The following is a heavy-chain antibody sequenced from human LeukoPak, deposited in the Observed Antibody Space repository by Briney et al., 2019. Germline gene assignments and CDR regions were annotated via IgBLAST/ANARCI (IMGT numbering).Heavy chain of an antibody. CDR3: ARPDSSGYGYYFDY. Sequence: ASVKVSCKASGYAFTSYGISWVRQAPGQALEWMGWISAYNGNTNYAQKLQGRVTMTTDTSTSTAYMELRSLRSDDTAVYYCARPDSSGYGYYFDYWGQGTLVTVSS. V-gene: IGHV1-18*01. D-gene: IGHD3-22*01. CDR2: ISAYNGNT. CDR1: GYAFTSYG. J-gene: IGHJ4*02.